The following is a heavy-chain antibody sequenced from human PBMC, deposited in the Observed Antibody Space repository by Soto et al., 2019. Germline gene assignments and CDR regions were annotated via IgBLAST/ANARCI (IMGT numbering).Heavy chain of an antibody. Sequence: ASLKVSCKASGYTFTGYYMHGVRQAPGQGLEWMGWINPNSGGTNYAQKFQGTVTMTRDTSTSTAYMELSRLRSDDTDVYYCVVRGYYYDSSGYTRVLGAFYFWGRGRMFTVSS. J-gene: IGHJ3*01. CDR2: INPNSGGT. V-gene: IGHV1-2*02. CDR3: VVRGYYYDSSGYTRVLGAFYF. D-gene: IGHD3-22*01. CDR1: GYTFTGYY.